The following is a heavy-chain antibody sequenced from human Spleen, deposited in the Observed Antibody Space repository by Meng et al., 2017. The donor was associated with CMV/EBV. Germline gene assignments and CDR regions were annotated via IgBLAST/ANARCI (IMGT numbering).Heavy chain of an antibody. J-gene: IGHJ4*02. D-gene: IGHD1-26*01. CDR3: ARALWELLSYFDY. Sequence: CAASGFTFSCYAMPWVRQAPGKGLEWVAVISYDGSNKYYADSVKGRFTISRDNSKNTLYLQMNSLRAEDTAVYYCARALWELLSYFDYWGQGTLVTVSS. V-gene: IGHV3-30*04. CDR2: ISYDGSNK. CDR1: GFTFSCYA.